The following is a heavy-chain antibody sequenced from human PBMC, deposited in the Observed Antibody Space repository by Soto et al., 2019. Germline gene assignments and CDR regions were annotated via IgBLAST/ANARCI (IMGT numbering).Heavy chain of an antibody. CDR3: AREASAVISLDY. CDR2: FNPNSGDT. CDR1: GYTFTAYS. D-gene: IGHD6-19*01. Sequence: QVQLVQSGAEVKKPGASVKVSCKASGYTFTAYSMHWVRQAPGKGLEWMGWFNPNSGDTIYPQRFQGRVTLTGDTSIATAYMEVYSLTSDDTAVYYCAREASAVISLDYWGQGTLVTVSS. V-gene: IGHV1-2*02. J-gene: IGHJ4*02.